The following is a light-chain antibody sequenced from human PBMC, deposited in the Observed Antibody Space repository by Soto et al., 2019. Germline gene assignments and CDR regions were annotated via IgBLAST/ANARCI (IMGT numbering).Light chain of an antibody. CDR2: GAS. Sequence: DIQMTQSPASLSASVGDRVTITCQASQDINNYLNWFQQKPGKAPKLLIYGASNLKTGVPSRFSGSGSGTDFTFTISSLQPEDISIYYCQQYDDVPITFGQGTRLQIK. CDR3: QQYDDVPIT. CDR1: QDINNY. V-gene: IGKV1-33*01. J-gene: IGKJ5*01.